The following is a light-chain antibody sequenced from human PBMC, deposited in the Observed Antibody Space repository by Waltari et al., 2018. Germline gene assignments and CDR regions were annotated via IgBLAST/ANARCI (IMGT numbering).Light chain of an antibody. J-gene: IGKJ2*01. Sequence: AIRMTQSPSSFSASTVDRVTITCRASQGMSSYLAWYQQKPGKAPKLRIYAASTLQSGVPSRFSGGGSGTDFTLAICCLQSEDFATYYCQQYYSYPRTFGQGTKLEIK. CDR3: QQYYSYPRT. CDR2: AAS. V-gene: IGKV1-8*01. CDR1: QGMSSY.